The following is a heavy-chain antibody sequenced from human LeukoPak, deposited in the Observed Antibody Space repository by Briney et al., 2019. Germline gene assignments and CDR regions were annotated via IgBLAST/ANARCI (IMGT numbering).Heavy chain of an antibody. CDR3: ARGRYYYDSSQGLYYYYYMDV. J-gene: IGHJ6*03. Sequence: GASVKVSCKASGYTFTGYYMHWVRQAPGQGLEWMGWINPNSGGTNYAQKFQGRVTMTRDTSISTAYMELSRLRSDDTAVYYCARGRYYYDSSQGLYYYYYMDVWGKGTTVTISS. D-gene: IGHD3-22*01. CDR1: GYTFTGYY. CDR2: INPNSGGT. V-gene: IGHV1-2*02.